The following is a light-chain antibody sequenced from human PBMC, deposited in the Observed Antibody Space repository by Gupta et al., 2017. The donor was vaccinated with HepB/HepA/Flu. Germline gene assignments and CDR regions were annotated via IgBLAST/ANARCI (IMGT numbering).Light chain of an antibody. Sequence: QSALTPPASLSGSPGQSITISCTGTSSDYVSWYQQYPGKAPKLLIYNVSDRPSGVSHRFSGSKSGNTASLSISGLQTEDEVYYYCSSYTYTTTLVVFGGGTKLTVL. V-gene: IGLV2-14*03. J-gene: IGLJ2*01. CDR1: SSDY. CDR3: SSYTYTTTLVV. CDR2: NVS.